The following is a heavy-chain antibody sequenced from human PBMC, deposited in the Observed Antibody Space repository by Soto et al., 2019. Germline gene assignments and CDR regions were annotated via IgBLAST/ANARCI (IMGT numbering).Heavy chain of an antibody. J-gene: IGHJ6*02. D-gene: IGHD3-9*01. CDR3: ARGVYDILTGSHYYYYGMDV. Sequence: SETLSLTCTVSGGSISSGGYYWSWIRQHPGKGLEWIGYIYYSGSTYYNPSLKSRVTISVDTSKNQFSLKLSSVTAADTAVYYCARGVYDILTGSHYYYYGMDVWGQGTTVTVSS. V-gene: IGHV4-31*03. CDR1: GGSISSGGYY. CDR2: IYYSGST.